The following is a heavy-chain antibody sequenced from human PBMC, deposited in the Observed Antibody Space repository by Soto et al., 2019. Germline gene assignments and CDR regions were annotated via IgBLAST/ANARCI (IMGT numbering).Heavy chain of an antibody. J-gene: IGHJ4*02. V-gene: IGHV4-31*03. CDR2: IYYSGIT. Sequence: SETLSLTCTVSGGSISGYYWTWIRQHPGKGLEWIGYIYYSGITYYNPSLKSRVTISVDTSKNQFSLKLSSVTAADTAVYYCAREPLDWGQGTLVTVSS. CDR1: GGSISGYY. CDR3: AREPLD.